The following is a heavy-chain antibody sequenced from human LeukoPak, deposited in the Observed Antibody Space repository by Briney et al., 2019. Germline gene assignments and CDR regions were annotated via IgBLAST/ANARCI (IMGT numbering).Heavy chain of an antibody. CDR2: INIDVRIT. J-gene: IGHJ4*02. Sequence: GRSLRLSCVASGFSFSTQRMHWVRQAPGKGLVWVSYINIDVRITGYADSVKGRFTISRDNGKNTLYLRMNSLRVEDTAIYYCFREGGDWGQGTLVTVSS. D-gene: IGHD3-10*01. CDR1: GFSFSTQR. V-gene: IGHV3-74*01. CDR3: FREGGD.